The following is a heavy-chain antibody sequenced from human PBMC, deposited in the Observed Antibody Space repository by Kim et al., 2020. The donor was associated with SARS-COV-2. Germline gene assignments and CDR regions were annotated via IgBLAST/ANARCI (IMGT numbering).Heavy chain of an antibody. V-gene: IGHV4-39*01. CDR3: ARGFIVVVPAAYAFDI. CDR1: GGSISSSSYY. Sequence: SETLSLTCTVSGGSISSSSYYWGWIRQPPGKGLEWIGSIYYSGSTYYNPSLKSRVTISIDTSKNQFSLKLSSVTAADTAVYYCARGFIVVVPAAYAFDI. J-gene: IGHJ3*02. CDR2: IYYSGST. D-gene: IGHD2-2*01.